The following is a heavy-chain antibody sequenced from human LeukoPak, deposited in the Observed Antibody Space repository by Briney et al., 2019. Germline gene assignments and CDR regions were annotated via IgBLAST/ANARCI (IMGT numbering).Heavy chain of an antibody. CDR1: AFTFSSYA. CDR3: AKIPQVGTTSVPNFDY. Sequence: GGSLRLSCAASAFTFSSYAMSWVRQPPGRGLEWVSVISGSGDRTYYTDSVKGRFTISRDNSRNTLYLQMSSLRTEDTAVYYCAKIPQVGTTSVPNFDYWGQGTLVTVSS. CDR2: ISGSGDRT. V-gene: IGHV3-23*01. J-gene: IGHJ4*02. D-gene: IGHD2/OR15-2a*01.